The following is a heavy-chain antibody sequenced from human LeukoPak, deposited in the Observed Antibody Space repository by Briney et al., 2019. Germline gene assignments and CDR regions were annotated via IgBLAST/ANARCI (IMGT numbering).Heavy chain of an antibody. D-gene: IGHD6-13*01. V-gene: IGHV3-11*05. Sequence: GGSLRLSCAASGFTFSDYYMSWIRQAPGKGLEWVSYISSSSSYTNYADSVKGRFAISRDNSKSTLWLQMNSLRADDTAIYYCARDVEARISAAGTFDYWGQGSLVTVSS. J-gene: IGHJ4*02. CDR2: ISSSSSYT. CDR1: GFTFSDYY. CDR3: ARDVEARISAAGTFDY.